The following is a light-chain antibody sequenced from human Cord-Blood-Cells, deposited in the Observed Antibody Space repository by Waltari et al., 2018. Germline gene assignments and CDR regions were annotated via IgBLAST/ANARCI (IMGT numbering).Light chain of an antibody. CDR2: GNS. V-gene: IGLV1-40*01. J-gene: IGLJ3*02. Sequence: SVLTQPPSVSGAPGQRVTISCTGSSSNIGAGSDVHWYQQLPGTAPKPLIYGNSNRPSGVPDRCSGSKSGTSASLAITGLQAEDEADYYCQAYDSSLSGSVFGGGTKLTVL. CDR1: SSNIGAGSD. CDR3: QAYDSSLSGSV.